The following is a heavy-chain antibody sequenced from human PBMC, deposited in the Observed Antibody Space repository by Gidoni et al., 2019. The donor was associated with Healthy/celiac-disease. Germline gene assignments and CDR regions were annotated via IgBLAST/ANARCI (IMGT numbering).Heavy chain of an antibody. D-gene: IGHD5-12*01. CDR1: GGSISSYY. V-gene: IGHV4-59*01. J-gene: IGHJ2*01. CDR3: ARSWLSGYGRWYFDL. CDR2: IYYSGST. Sequence: QVQLQESGPGLVKPSETLSFTCTVSGGSISSYYWSWIRQPPGKGLEWIGYIYYSGSTNYNPSLKSRVTISVDTSKNQFSLKLSSVTAADTAVYYCARSWLSGYGRWYFDLWGRGTLVTVSS.